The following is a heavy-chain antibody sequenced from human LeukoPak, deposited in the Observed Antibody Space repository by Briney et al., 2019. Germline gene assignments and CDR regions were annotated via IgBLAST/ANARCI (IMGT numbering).Heavy chain of an antibody. CDR1: GFTFSISA. CDR3: AHGTMYQLDS. Sequence: GGSLRLSCAASGFTFSISAMSWVRQAPGKGLEWVSGISDSGGSTFYADSVRGRFTISGDNSKNTLYLQMNSLRADDTAVYYCAHGTMYQLDSWGQGTLVTVSS. D-gene: IGHD2-2*01. CDR2: ISDSGGST. J-gene: IGHJ4*02. V-gene: IGHV3-23*01.